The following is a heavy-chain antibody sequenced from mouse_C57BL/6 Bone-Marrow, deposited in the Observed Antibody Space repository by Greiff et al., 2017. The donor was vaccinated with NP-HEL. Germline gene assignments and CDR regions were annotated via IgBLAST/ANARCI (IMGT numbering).Heavy chain of an antibody. CDR3: ARGYVISYYYFGY. J-gene: IGHJ2*01. D-gene: IGHD1-1*01. V-gene: IGHV1-80*01. Sequence: QVQLQQSGAELVKPGASVKISCKASGYAFSRYWMNWVKQRPGKGLEWIGQIYPGDGAPNYNGKFKGKATLTADKSSSTAYMQLSSLTAEDSAVYFCARGYVISYYYFGYWGQGTTLTVSS. CDR1: GYAFSRYW. CDR2: IYPGDGAP.